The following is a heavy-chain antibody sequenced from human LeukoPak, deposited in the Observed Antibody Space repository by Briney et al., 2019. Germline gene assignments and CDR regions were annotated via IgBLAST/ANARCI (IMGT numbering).Heavy chain of an antibody. CDR1: GGSISSGGYS. D-gene: IGHD4-17*01. J-gene: IGHJ5*02. Sequence: SETLSLTCAVSGGSISSGGYSWSWIRQPPGKGLEWIGYIYYSGSIYYNPSLKSRVTISVDTSKNQFSLKLSSVTAADTAVYYCARDPPDYGDYVGNWFDPWGQGTLVTVSS. V-gene: IGHV4-30-4*07. CDR3: ARDPPDYGDYVGNWFDP. CDR2: IYYSGSI.